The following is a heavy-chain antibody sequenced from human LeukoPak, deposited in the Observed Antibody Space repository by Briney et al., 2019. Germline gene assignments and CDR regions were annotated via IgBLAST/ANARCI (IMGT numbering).Heavy chain of an antibody. D-gene: IGHD1-26*01. J-gene: IGHJ5*02. CDR3: ARHGKKPFNWFDP. Sequence: SETLSLTCTVSGGSISSSYYYWGWIRQPPGKGLEWIGSIYYSGSTYYNPSLKSRVTISVDTSKNQFSLKLSSVTAADTAVYYCARHGKKPFNWFDPWGQGTLVTVSS. CDR2: IYYSGST. CDR1: GGSISSSYYY. V-gene: IGHV4-39*01.